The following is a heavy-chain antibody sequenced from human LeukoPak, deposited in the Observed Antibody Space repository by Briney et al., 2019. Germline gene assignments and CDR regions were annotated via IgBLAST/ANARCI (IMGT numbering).Heavy chain of an antibody. V-gene: IGHV4-38-2*02. CDR1: GYSISSGYY. CDR3: ARDERYYDSSGYYLKYNWFDP. Sequence: SETLSLTCTVSGYSISSGYYWGWIRQPPGKGLEWVGSFYHSGSTYYNPSLKRRVTISVDTSKNQFSLKLSSVTAADTAGYYCARDERYYDSSGYYLKYNWFDPWGQGTLVTVSS. J-gene: IGHJ5*02. D-gene: IGHD3-22*01. CDR2: FYHSGST.